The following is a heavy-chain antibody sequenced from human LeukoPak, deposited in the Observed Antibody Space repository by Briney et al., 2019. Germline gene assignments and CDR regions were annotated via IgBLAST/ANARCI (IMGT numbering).Heavy chain of an antibody. CDR2: IYSGGST. CDR3: ARDRGCGDCYPPANDAFDI. D-gene: IGHD2-21*02. CDR1: GFTVSSYY. Sequence: GGSLGLSCAASGFTVSSYYMSWVRQAPGKGLEWVSVIYSGGSTYYADSVKGRFTISRDNSKSTLYLQMNSLRAEDTAVYYCARDRGCGDCYPPANDAFDIWGQGTMVTVSS. J-gene: IGHJ3*02. V-gene: IGHV3-66*01.